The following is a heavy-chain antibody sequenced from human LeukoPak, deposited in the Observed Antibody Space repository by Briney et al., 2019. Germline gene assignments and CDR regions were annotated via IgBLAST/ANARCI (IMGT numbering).Heavy chain of an antibody. CDR3: ARLDYGDYSGYFDY. V-gene: IGHV4-59*01. CDR2: ISYSGST. CDR1: GGSISSYY. J-gene: IGHJ4*02. D-gene: IGHD4-17*01. Sequence: SETLSLTCTVSGGSISSYYWSWIRQPPGKGLEWIGYISYSGSTNYNPSLKSRVTISVDTSKNQFSLKLSSVTAADTAVYYCARLDYGDYSGYFDYWGQGTLVTVSS.